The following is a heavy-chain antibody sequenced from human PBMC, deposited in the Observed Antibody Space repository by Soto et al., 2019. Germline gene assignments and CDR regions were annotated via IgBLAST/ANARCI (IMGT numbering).Heavy chain of an antibody. CDR2: IRPDGSNR. CDR3: ARVGRPQHLLTGFDN. CDR1: GFTFSDYA. D-gene: IGHD3-16*01. V-gene: IGHV3-33*01. J-gene: IGHJ5*02. Sequence: QVQLVESGGGVVQPGWSLRLSCVTSGFTFSDYAMHWVRQAPGKGLEWVAVIRPDGSNRYYADSVKGRFTISRDISKITLYLQMSSLRADDTAVYFCARVGRPQHLLTGFDNWGQGTLVTVSS.